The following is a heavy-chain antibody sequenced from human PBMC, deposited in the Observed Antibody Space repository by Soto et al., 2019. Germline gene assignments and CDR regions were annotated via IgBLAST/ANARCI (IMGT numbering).Heavy chain of an antibody. V-gene: IGHV1-3*01. J-gene: IGHJ4*02. CDR1: GYTFMSYP. D-gene: IGHD2-21*02. Sequence: ASVKVSCKASGYTFMSYPLHWVRQAPGQRPEWMGWINAGDDITQFSQKFQGRLTFTRDTSASTGYMELRSLRSEDTAVYYCARSIVVVTALDYWGQGTLVTVS. CDR3: ARSIVVVTALDY. CDR2: INAGDDIT.